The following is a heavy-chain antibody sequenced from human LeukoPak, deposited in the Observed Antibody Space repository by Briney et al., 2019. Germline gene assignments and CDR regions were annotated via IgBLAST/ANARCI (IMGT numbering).Heavy chain of an antibody. D-gene: IGHD2-15*01. CDR3: AKGNYCSGGSCYFED. J-gene: IGHJ4*02. V-gene: IGHV3-53*01. CDR2: IYGGGSA. CDR1: GFIVSSNS. Sequence: GGSLRLSCAASGFIVSSNSMSWVRQAPGKGLQWVSVIYGGGSAYYADSVKGRFTISRDNSKNTVYLQMNSLRAEDTAVYYCAKGNYCSGGSCYFEDWGQGTLVTVSP.